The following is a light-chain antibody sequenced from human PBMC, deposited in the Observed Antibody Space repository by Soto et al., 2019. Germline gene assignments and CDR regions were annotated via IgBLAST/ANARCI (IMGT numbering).Light chain of an antibody. Sequence: QSVLTQPASVSGSPGQSITISCTGSSSDIGAYNYVSWFQQYPGKAPKLIISEVSNRPSGVSNRFSGSKSGTAASLTISGLQTEDEADYYCCSYAGSYTYYVFGTGTKVTVL. CDR1: SSDIGAYNY. CDR2: EVS. V-gene: IGLV2-14*01. J-gene: IGLJ1*01. CDR3: CSYAGSYTYYV.